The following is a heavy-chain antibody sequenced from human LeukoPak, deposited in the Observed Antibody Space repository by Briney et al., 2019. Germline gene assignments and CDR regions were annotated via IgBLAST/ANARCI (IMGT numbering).Heavy chain of an antibody. CDR2: IYYSGST. D-gene: IGHD3-22*01. CDR1: GGSISSGDYY. CDR3: ARETYYYDSSGYYTSPSFDY. V-gene: IGHV4-30-4*01. J-gene: IGHJ4*02. Sequence: TSETLSLTCTVSGGSISSGDYYWSWIRQPPGKGLEWIGYIYYSGSTYYNPSLKSRVTISVDTSKNQFSLKLSSVTAADTAVYYCARETYYYDSSGYYTSPSFDYWGQGTLVTVSS.